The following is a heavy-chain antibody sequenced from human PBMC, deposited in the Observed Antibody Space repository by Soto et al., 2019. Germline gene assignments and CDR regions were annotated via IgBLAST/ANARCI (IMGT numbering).Heavy chain of an antibody. CDR1: GGSISSGGYY. CDR2: IYYSGST. J-gene: IGHJ4*02. V-gene: IGHV4-31*03. D-gene: IGHD2-15*01. Sequence: SETLSLTCTVSGGSISSGGYYWSWIRQHPGKGLEWIGYIYYSGSTYYNPSLKSRVTISVDTSKNQFSLKLSSVTAADTAVYYCARDITQRYCSGGSCYGAGGFDYRGQGTLVTVSS. CDR3: ARDITQRYCSGGSCYGAGGFDY.